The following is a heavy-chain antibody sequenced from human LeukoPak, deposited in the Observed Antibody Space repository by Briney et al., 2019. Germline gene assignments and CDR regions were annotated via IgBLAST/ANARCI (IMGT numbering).Heavy chain of an antibody. Sequence: SETLSLPCTVSGGSISSSSYYWSWIRQPPGKGLEWIGYIFYTGSTNYNPSLKSRVTISVLTSKNRFSLKLSSVTAADTAVYYCATLTGGDDAFDIWGQGTMVTVSS. CDR3: ATLTGGDDAFDI. J-gene: IGHJ3*02. D-gene: IGHD4-23*01. CDR2: IFYTGST. V-gene: IGHV4-61*01. CDR1: GGSISSSSYY.